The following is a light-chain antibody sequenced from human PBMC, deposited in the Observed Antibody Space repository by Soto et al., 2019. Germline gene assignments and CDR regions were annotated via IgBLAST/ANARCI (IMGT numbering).Light chain of an antibody. V-gene: IGLV2-14*01. Sequence: QSALTQPASVSGSPGQSITISCVGTSSDIGDYNYVSWYQQHPGKVPKVIIYDVSNRPSGVSYRFSGTKSGNTASLTVSGLQAEDEADYYCCSYTRSGTLIFGTGTKVPS. CDR1: SSDIGDYNY. J-gene: IGLJ1*01. CDR3: CSYTRSGTLI. CDR2: DVS.